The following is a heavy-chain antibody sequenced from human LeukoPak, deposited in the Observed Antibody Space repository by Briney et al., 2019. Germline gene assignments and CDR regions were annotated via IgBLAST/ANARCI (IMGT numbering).Heavy chain of an antibody. J-gene: IGHJ3*02. Sequence: GGSLRLSCAASGFTFSSYWMSWVRQAPGKGLECVADIKQDGSEKYYVDSVKGRFTISRDNAKNSLYLQMNSLRAEDTAVYYCAREDSSGWGAFDIWGQGTMVTVSS. CDR1: GFTFSSYW. D-gene: IGHD6-19*01. CDR2: IKQDGSEK. CDR3: AREDSSGWGAFDI. V-gene: IGHV3-7*01.